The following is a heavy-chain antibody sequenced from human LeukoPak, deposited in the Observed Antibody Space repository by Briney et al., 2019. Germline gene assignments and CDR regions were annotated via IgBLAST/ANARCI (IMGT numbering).Heavy chain of an antibody. V-gene: IGHV4-4*07. CDR2: IYTSGST. CDR3: ARAFPDYGDQPLLYFDY. D-gene: IGHD4-17*01. J-gene: IGHJ4*02. Sequence: SETLSLTCTVSGGSISSYYWSWIRQPAGKGLEWIGRIYTSGSTNYNPSLKSRVTMSVDTSKNQFSLKLSSVTAADTAVYYCARAFPDYGDQPLLYFDYWGQGTLVTVSS. CDR1: GGSISSYY.